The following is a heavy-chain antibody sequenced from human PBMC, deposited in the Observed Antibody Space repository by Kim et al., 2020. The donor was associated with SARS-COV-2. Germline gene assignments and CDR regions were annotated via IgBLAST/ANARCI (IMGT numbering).Heavy chain of an antibody. D-gene: IGHD3-10*01. Sequence: GGSLRLSCAASGFTFSTYGMHWVRQAPGKGLEWVALISYDGSNKYYADSVKGRFTISRDNSKNTLYLQMDSLRAEDTAVYYCAKAVLRGVYFHYYGMDV. V-gene: IGHV3-30*18. J-gene: IGHJ6*01. CDR1: GFTFSTYG. CDR3: AKAVLRGVYFHYYGMDV. CDR2: ISYDGSNK.